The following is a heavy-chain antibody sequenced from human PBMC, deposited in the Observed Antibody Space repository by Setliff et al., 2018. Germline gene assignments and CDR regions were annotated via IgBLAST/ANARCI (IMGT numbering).Heavy chain of an antibody. V-gene: IGHV3-72*01. J-gene: IGHJ4*02. D-gene: IGHD1-26*01. Sequence: GGSMRLSCAASGFSISDHYMDWVRQAPGKGLEWVGRTKNKANAGYMEYAASVKDRFIISRDDSKNSLYLQMYSLKSDDTAVYYCTTGPLIGATRGYWGQGTLVTVSS. CDR1: GFSISDHY. CDR2: TKNKANAGYM. CDR3: TTGPLIGATRGY.